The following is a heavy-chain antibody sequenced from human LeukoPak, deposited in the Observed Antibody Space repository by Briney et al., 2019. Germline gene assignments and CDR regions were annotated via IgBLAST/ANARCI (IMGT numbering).Heavy chain of an antibody. CDR1: DSAFTSSG. V-gene: IGHV3-23*01. J-gene: IGHJ3*01. CDR2: ISATGLST. D-gene: IGHD3-16*01. Sequence: PGGSLRLSCTASDSAFTSSGMSWVRQVPGTGLEWVSFISATGLSTYYADSVKGRFTVSRDNSKNTLYLQMNSLRAADTAVYYCAKLMRHMMEDVLDLWGQGTVVTVSS. CDR3: AKLMRHMMEDVLDL.